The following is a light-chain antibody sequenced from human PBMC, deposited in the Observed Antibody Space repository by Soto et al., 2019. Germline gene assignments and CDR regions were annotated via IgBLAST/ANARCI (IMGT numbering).Light chain of an antibody. J-gene: IGLJ2*01. CDR3: SSSAGSNNLI. CDR1: SSDVGGYNY. CDR2: EVT. V-gene: IGLV2-8*01. Sequence: QSVLTQPPSASGSPGQSVTISCTGTSSDVGGYNYVSWYQQHPGKAPKLMIYEVTKRPSRVPDRFSGSKSGNTASLTVSGLQAEDEVDYYCSSSAGSNNLIFGGGTKLTVL.